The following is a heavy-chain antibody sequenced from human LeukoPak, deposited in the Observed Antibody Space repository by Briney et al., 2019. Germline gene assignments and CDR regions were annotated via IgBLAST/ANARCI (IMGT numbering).Heavy chain of an antibody. J-gene: IGHJ4*02. Sequence: GGSLRLSCAASGFTFSSYWMHWVRQAPGKGLVWVSRINSDGSSTSYADSVKGRFTISRDNAKNTLYLQMNSLRAEDTAVYYCARREFYESSGYPFDYWGQATLVTVSS. CDR3: ARREFYESSGYPFDY. V-gene: IGHV3-74*01. D-gene: IGHD3-22*01. CDR1: GFTFSSYW. CDR2: INSDGSST.